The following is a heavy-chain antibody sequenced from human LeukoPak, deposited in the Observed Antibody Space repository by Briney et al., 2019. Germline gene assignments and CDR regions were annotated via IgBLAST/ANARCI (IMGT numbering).Heavy chain of an antibody. CDR2: IYYSGST. D-gene: IGHD2-21*02. J-gene: IGHJ5*02. Sequence: SETLSLTCTVSGGSISSYYWSWIRQPPGKGLEWIGYIYYSGSTNYTPSLKSRVTISVDTSKNQFSLKLSSVTAADTAVYYCARQRVPYCGDDCYSQFDPWGQGTLVTVSS. V-gene: IGHV4-59*01. CDR1: GGSISSYY. CDR3: ARQRVPYCGDDCYSQFDP.